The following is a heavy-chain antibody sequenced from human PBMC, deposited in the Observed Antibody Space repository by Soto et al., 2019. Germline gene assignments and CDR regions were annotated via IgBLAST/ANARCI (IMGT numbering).Heavy chain of an antibody. J-gene: IGHJ4*02. V-gene: IGHV1-3*01. CDR2: INAGNGNT. CDR1: GYTFTSYG. Sequence: ASVKVSCKASGYTFTSYGISWVRQAPGQRLEWMGWINAGNGNTKYSQKFQGRVTITRDTSASTAYMELSSLRSEDTAVYYCAREHMVRGVIMFDYWGQGTLVTVSS. D-gene: IGHD3-10*01. CDR3: AREHMVRGVIMFDY.